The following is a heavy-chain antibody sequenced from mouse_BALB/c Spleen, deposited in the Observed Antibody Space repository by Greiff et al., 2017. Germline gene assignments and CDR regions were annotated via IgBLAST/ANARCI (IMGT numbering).Heavy chain of an antibody. CDR1: GYTFTSYV. CDR3: AREEHYYGSSYWYFDV. D-gene: IGHD1-2*01. CDR2: INPYNDGT. V-gene: IGHV1-14*01. Sequence: EVQGVESGPELVKPGASVKMSCKASGYTFTSYVMHWVKQKPGQGLEWIGYINPYNDGTKYNEKFKGKATLTSDKSSSTAYMELSSLTSEDSAVYYCAREEHYYGSSYWYFDVWGAGTTVTVSS. J-gene: IGHJ1*01.